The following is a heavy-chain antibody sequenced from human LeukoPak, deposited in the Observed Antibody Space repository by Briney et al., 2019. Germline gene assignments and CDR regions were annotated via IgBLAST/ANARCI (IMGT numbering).Heavy chain of an antibody. J-gene: IGHJ5*01. CDR3: ARGNGAPSWFDS. CDR2: ISYDGSND. CDR1: GFTFRSYG. V-gene: IGHV3-30*03. Sequence: PGGSLRLSCAASGFTFRSYGMHWVRQAPGKGLEWVAFISYDGSNDNYADSVKGRFTISRDNSKNTVDLQLNSLRTEDTAVYYSARGNGAPSWFDSWGQGTLVTVSS. D-gene: IGHD1-1*01.